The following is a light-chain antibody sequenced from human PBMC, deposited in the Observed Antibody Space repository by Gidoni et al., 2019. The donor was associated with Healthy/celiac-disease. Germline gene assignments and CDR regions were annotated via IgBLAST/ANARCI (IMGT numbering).Light chain of an antibody. Sequence: QSALTQPASVSGPPGQSITISCTGTSSDVGSYNLVPWYQQHPGKAPKLMIYEGSKRPSGVSNRVSGSKSGNTASLTISGLQAEDEADYYCCSYAGRLVFGGGTKLTVL. J-gene: IGLJ2*01. CDR1: SSDVGSYNL. V-gene: IGLV2-23*01. CDR2: EGS. CDR3: CSYAGRLV.